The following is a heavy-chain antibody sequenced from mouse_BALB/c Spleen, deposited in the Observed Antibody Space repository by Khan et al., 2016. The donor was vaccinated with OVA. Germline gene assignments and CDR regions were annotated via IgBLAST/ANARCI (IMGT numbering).Heavy chain of an antibody. CDR3: TKGRAN. J-gene: IGHJ3*01. Sequence: EVQLQESGPGLVKPSQSLSLTCTVTGYSITSDYVWNWIRQFPGNKLEWVGYISYSGSTSYTPSLKSRSSITRDTSKNQSFLQLNSMTTEDTATYDWTKGRANWGQGTLVTVSA. CDR1: GYSITSDYV. V-gene: IGHV3-2*02. D-gene: IGHD3-3*01. CDR2: ISYSGST.